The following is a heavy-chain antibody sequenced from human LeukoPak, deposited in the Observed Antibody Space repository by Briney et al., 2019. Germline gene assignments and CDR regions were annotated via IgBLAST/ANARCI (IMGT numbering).Heavy chain of an antibody. V-gene: IGHV3-9*01. CDR1: GFTFDDYA. J-gene: IGHJ4*02. CDR3: AKGLGYCSSTSCLPDY. D-gene: IGHD2-2*01. Sequence: GRSLRLSCAASGFTFDDYAMHWVRQAPGKGLEWVSGISWNSGSIGYADSVKGRFTISRDNAKNSLYLQMNSLRAEDTALYYCAKGLGYCSSTSCLPDYWGQGTLVTVSS. CDR2: ISWNSGSI.